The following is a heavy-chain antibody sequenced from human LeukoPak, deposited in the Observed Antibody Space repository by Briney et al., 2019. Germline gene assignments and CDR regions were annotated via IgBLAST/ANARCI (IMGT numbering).Heavy chain of an antibody. CDR1: GGSISSYY. CDR2: IYYSGST. J-gene: IGHJ4*02. Sequence: SETVSLTCTVSGGSISSYYWSWIRQPPGEGLEWIGYIYYSGSTNYNPSLKSRVTVSVDTSKNQFSLKLSSVTAADTAVYYCAREGDYGHFDYWGQGTLVTVSS. D-gene: IGHD4-17*01. CDR3: AREGDYGHFDY. V-gene: IGHV4-59*01.